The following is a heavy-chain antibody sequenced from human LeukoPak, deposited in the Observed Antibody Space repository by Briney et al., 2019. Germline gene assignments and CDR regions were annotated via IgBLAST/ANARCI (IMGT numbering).Heavy chain of an antibody. J-gene: IGHJ4*02. CDR3: TRHPSCSSTSCSDY. CDR1: GGSISSSGYY. Sequence: WETLSLTCTVSGGSISSSGYYWGWIRQGPGKGREWIGSICYSGSTYSNPSHKTRVTISLATSKNQFSLKLSSVTAADTAVYYCTRHPSCSSTSCSDYWGQGTLVTVSS. D-gene: IGHD2-2*01. V-gene: IGHV4-39*01. CDR2: ICYSGST.